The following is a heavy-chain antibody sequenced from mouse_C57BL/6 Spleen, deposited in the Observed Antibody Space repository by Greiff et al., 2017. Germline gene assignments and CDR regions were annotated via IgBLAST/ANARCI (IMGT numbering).Heavy chain of an antibody. CDR3: ARREERGSYAMDY. J-gene: IGHJ4*01. Sequence: HLRRPPAHLVKPLASVRLSRDASPYTFTAYTPPSVKQRSGQGLEWIGWFYPGSGSIKYNEKFKDKATLTADKSSSTVYMELSRLTSEDSAVYFCARREERGSYAMDYWSQVSSVTV. CDR1: PYTFTAYT. CDR2: FYPGSGSI. V-gene: IGHV1-62-2*01.